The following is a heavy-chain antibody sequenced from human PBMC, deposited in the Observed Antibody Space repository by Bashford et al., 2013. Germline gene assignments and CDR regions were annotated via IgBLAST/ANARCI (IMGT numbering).Heavy chain of an antibody. Sequence: VRQAPGKGLEWVANIKQDGSEKYYVDSVKGRFTISRDNAKNSVFLQMNSLRAEDTAVYYCATGLSHDYWGQGTLVTVSS. V-gene: IGHV3-7*03. CDR2: IKQDGSEK. D-gene: IGHD2-21*02. CDR3: ATGLSHDY. J-gene: IGHJ4*02.